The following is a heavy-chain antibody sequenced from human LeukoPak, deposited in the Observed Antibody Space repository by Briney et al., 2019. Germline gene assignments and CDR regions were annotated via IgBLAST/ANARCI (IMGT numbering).Heavy chain of an antibody. CDR2: ISSSSSTI. CDR3: AKPRPGHYDSSGYSGDY. CDR1: GFTFSSYS. Sequence: PGGSLRLSCAASGFTFSSYSMNWVRQAPGKGLEWVSYISSSSSTIYYADSVKGRFTISRDNAKNSLYLQMNSLRAEDTAVYYCAKPRPGHYDSSGYSGDYWGQGTLVTVSS. J-gene: IGHJ4*02. D-gene: IGHD3-22*01. V-gene: IGHV3-48*01.